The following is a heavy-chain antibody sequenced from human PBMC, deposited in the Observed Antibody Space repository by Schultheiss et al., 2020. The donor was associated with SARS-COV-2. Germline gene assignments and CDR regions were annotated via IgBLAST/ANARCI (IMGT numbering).Heavy chain of an antibody. CDR2: INHSGST. J-gene: IGHJ6*02. Sequence: GSLRLSCAVYGGSFSGYYWSWIRQPPGKGLEWIGEINHSGSTNYNPSLKSRVTISADTSENQVSLKLSSVTAADTAVYYCARVNDYYYYGMDVWGQGTTVTVS. D-gene: IGHD1-1*01. CDR3: ARVNDYYYYGMDV. CDR1: GGSFSGYY. V-gene: IGHV4-34*01.